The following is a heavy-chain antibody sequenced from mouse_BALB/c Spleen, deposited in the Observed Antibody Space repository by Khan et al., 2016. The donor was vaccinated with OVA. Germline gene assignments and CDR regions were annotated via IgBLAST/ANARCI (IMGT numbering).Heavy chain of an antibody. CDR1: GYAITSDYA. D-gene: IGHD2-14*01. V-gene: IGHV3-2*02. CDR3: ARSLYYSYGVALNS. CDR2: ISSTGST. Sequence: VQLKESGPGLVKPSQSLSLTCTVTGYAITSDYACNWIRQFPGNKLEWMGYISSTGSTSYNPSLKSRISITRDTSKNQFFLQLKSVTTEATATYSGARSLYYSYGVALNSWGRGTSVTVSS. J-gene: IGHJ4*01.